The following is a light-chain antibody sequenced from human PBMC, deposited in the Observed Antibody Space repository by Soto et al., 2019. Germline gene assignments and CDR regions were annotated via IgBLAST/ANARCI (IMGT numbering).Light chain of an antibody. CDR3: GQYDNSPMFT. Sequence: VLTQSPGTLPLSPGERATLSCRAGQSVRSTYFAWYQQKPGQAPRLLIYDRSNRATGILDRFSGSGSVTAFTLTISRLEPEDSAVYYCGQYDNSPMFTFGQGTKLEIK. CDR1: QSVRSTY. CDR2: DRS. J-gene: IGKJ2*01. V-gene: IGKV3-20*01.